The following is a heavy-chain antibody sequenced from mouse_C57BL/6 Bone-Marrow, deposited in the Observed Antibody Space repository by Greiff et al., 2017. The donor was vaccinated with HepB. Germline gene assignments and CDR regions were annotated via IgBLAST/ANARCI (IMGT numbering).Heavy chain of an antibody. Sequence: QVHVKQSGAELAKPGASVKLSCKASGYTFTSYWMHWVKQRPGQGLEWIGYINPSSGYTKYNQKFKDKATLTADKSSSTAYMQLSSLTYEDSAVYYCARERMTSYYFDYWGQGTTLTVSS. CDR3: ARERMTSYYFDY. CDR1: GYTFTSYW. CDR2: INPSSGYT. J-gene: IGHJ2*01. V-gene: IGHV1-7*01.